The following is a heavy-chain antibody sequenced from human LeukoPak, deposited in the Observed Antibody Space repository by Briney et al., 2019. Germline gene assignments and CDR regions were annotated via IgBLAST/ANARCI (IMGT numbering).Heavy chain of an antibody. CDR3: ARKAYGMDV. CDR1: GFTFSNYW. V-gene: IGHV3-7*03. J-gene: IGHJ6*04. Sequence: GGSLRLSCAASGFTFSNYWMSWVRQAPGKGLEWVANMKPDGSEKYYVDSVKGRFTISRDNAKNSLYLQMNSLRAEDTAVYYCARKAYGMDVWGKGTTVTVSS. CDR2: MKPDGSEK.